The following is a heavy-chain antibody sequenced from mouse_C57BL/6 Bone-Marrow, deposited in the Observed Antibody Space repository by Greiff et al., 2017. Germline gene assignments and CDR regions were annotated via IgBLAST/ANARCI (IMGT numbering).Heavy chain of an antibody. CDR2: IDPETGGT. CDR3: TRCGGTVTTDFDY. D-gene: IGHD2-2*01. Sequence: VQLQQSGAELVRPGASVTLSCKASGYTFTDYEMHWVKQTPVHGLEWIGAIDPETGGTAYNQKFKGKAILTADKSSSTAYMELRSLTSEDSAVYYCTRCGGTVTTDFDYWGQGTTLTVSS. J-gene: IGHJ2*01. CDR1: GYTFTDYE. V-gene: IGHV1-15*01.